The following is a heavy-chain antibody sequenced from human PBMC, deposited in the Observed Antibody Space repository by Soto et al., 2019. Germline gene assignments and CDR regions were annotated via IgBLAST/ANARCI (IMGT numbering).Heavy chain of an antibody. CDR3: ARDLGSGGVSAAAGTGPGWFDP. CDR1: GYTFTSYA. Sequence: ASVKVSCKASGYTFTSYAMHWVRQAPGQGLEWMGIINPSGGSTSYAQKFQGRVTMTRDTSTSTVYMELSSLRSEDTAVYYCARDLGSGGVSAAAGTGPGWFDPWGQGTLVTVSS. V-gene: IGHV1-46*01. D-gene: IGHD6-13*01. CDR2: INPSGGST. J-gene: IGHJ5*02.